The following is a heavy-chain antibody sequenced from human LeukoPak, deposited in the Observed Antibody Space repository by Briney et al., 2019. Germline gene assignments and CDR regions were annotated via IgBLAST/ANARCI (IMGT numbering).Heavy chain of an antibody. CDR2: INHSGST. J-gene: IGHJ3*02. V-gene: IGHV4-34*01. CDR1: GGSFSGYY. D-gene: IGHD3-22*01. CDR3: ASRHYDSSGYYFVPSAFDI. Sequence: PSETLSLTCAVYGGSFSGYYWSWIRQPPGKGLEWIGEINHSGSTNYNPSLKSRVTISVDTSKNQFSLKLSSVTAADTAVYYCASRHYDSSGYYFVPSAFDIWGQGTMVTVSS.